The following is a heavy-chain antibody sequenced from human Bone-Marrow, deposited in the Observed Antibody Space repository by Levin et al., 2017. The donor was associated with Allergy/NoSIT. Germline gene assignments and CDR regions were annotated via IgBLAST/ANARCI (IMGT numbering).Heavy chain of an antibody. CDR3: ARIVSRYDNTWDLGWFDP. Sequence: GGSLRLSCAASGLTVRSNYMSWVRQTPGKGLEWVSVLYSGGITNYADSVRGRFTISRDNSKNTLFLQMNTLSVEDTAVYYCARIVSRYDNTWDLGWFDPWGQGILVTVSS. CDR2: LYSGGIT. J-gene: IGHJ5*02. D-gene: IGHD5-24*01. CDR1: GLTVRSNY. V-gene: IGHV3-66*01.